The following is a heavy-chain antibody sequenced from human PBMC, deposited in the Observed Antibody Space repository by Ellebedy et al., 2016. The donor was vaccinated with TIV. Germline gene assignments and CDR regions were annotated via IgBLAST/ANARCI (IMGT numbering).Heavy chain of an antibody. CDR2: ISSRSSYI. CDR3: AKELVHAIHGFDI. D-gene: IGHD2-8*02. CDR1: GFTFGHYT. J-gene: IGHJ3*02. Sequence: GGSLRLSCAASGFTFGHYTMSWVRQAPGKGLEWVSSISSRSSYIYYADSVKGRFTISRDNSKNTLYLQMNSLRAEDTAIYYCAKELVHAIHGFDIWGQGTMVTVSS. V-gene: IGHV3-21*03.